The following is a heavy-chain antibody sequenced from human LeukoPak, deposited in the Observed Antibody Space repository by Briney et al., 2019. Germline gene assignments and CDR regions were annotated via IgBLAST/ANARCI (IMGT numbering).Heavy chain of an antibody. CDR1: GFTFSTYR. Sequence: GAALILSCAASGFTFSTYRMKWVRQAPGKGLEWVSYTSSSSSTIYYSDSVKVRFTISRYNAKNSLYLQMKSVRAEDTGAYYCARLAHDAFDLWGQGTLVTVSS. J-gene: IGHJ3*01. CDR3: ARLAHDAFDL. D-gene: IGHD2-15*01. V-gene: IGHV3-48*01. CDR2: TSSSSSTI.